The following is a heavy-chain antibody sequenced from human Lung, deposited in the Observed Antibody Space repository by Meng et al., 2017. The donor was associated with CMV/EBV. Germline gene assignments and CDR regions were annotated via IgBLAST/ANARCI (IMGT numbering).Heavy chain of an antibody. V-gene: IGHV3-21*01. J-gene: IGHJ4*02. CDR1: GFTFSSYS. D-gene: IGHD3-10*01. CDR2: ISSSSSYI. CDR3: ARAATYYSGSGSYYDS. Sequence: GESLKISCAASGFTFSSYSMNWVRQAPGKGLEWVSFISSSSSYIYYGDSVKGRFTISRDNAKNSLYLQMNSLRAEDTAVYFCARAATYYSGSGSYYDSWGQGTLVTVSS.